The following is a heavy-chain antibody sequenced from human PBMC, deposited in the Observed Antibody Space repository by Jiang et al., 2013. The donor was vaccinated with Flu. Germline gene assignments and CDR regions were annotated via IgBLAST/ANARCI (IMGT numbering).Heavy chain of an antibody. CDR1: GDSISSAVSY. Sequence: SGSGLVKPSQTVFLTCTVSGDSISSAVSYCSWIRQHSGRGLEWIAYINDRGSSKYNPSLQSRVFLSVDTSKKQFSLQLNSVTAADTAVYYCARGYSGSYKVGYYGMDVWGQGTTVIVSS. CDR3: ARGYSGSYKVGYYGMDV. V-gene: IGHV4-31*03. D-gene: IGHD3-10*01. CDR2: INDRGSS. J-gene: IGHJ6*02.